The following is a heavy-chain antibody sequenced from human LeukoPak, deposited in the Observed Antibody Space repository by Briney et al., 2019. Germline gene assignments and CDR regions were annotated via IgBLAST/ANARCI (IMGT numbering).Heavy chain of an antibody. CDR2: MNPNSGNT. Sequence: GASVKVSCKASGYTFTSYDINWVRQATGQGLEWMGWMNPNSGNTGYAQKFQGRVTMARNTSISTAYMELSSLRSEDTAVYYCARGGNRHLGVRGYGDYVFDYWGQGTLVTVSS. V-gene: IGHV1-8*01. CDR1: GYTFTSYD. CDR3: ARGGNRHLGVRGYGDYVFDY. J-gene: IGHJ4*02. D-gene: IGHD4-17*01.